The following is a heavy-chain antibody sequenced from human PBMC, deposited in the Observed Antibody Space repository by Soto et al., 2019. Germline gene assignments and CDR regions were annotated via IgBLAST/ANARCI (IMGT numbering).Heavy chain of an antibody. Sequence: PSETLSLTCTVSGVSVSSGSYYWSWIGQPPGKGLGWIGYIYYSGGTNYNPSLKRRVTLSVDTSKNQFSLKLSSVTAADPAVYYCARAPTRVRGVPLSRNWFEPYGQGT. V-gene: IGHV4-61*01. CDR1: GVSVSSGSYY. D-gene: IGHD3-10*01. CDR2: IYYSGGT. CDR3: ARAPTRVRGVPLSRNWFEP. J-gene: IGHJ5*02.